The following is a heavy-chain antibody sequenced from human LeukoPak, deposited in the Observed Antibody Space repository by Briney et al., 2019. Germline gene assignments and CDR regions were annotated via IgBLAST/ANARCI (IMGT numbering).Heavy chain of an antibody. CDR2: INHSGST. CDR1: GGSFSGYY. J-gene: IGHJ1*01. D-gene: IGHD4-17*01. CDR3: ARGHDYGVAWFQH. V-gene: IGHV4-34*01. Sequence: PSETLSLTCAVYGGSFSGYYWSWIRQPPGKGLEWIGEINHSGSTNYNPSLKSRVTISVDTSKNQFSLKLRSVTAADTAVYYCARGHDYGVAWFQHWGQGTLVTVSS.